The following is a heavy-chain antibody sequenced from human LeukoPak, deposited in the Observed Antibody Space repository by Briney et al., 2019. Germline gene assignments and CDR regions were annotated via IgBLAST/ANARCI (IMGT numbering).Heavy chain of an antibody. CDR3: ARAPSDYHDSSGYYLRLTD. CDR1: GYSISSGYY. V-gene: IGHV4-38-2*02. CDR2: IYHSGST. D-gene: IGHD3-22*01. J-gene: IGHJ4*02. Sequence: PSETLSLTCTVSGYSISSGYYWGWIRQPPGKGLEWIGSIYHSGSTYYNPSLKSRVTISVDTSKNQFSLKLSSVTAADTAVYYCARAPSDYHDSSGYYLRLTDWGQGTLVTVSS.